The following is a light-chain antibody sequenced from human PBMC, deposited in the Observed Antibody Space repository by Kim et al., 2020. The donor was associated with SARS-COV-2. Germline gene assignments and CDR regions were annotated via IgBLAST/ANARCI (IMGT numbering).Light chain of an antibody. Sequence: DIQMTQSPSTLSASVGDRVTITCRASQSISNWLAWYQEKPGKAPKLLIYKASSLESGVPSRFSGSGYGTEFTLTISSLQPDDFATYYCQQYNCYPWTFGQGTKVDIK. CDR3: QQYNCYPWT. CDR1: QSISNW. CDR2: KAS. J-gene: IGKJ1*01. V-gene: IGKV1-5*03.